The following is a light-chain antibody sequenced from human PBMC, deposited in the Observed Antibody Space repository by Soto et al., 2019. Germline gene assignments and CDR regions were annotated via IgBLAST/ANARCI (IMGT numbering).Light chain of an antibody. CDR1: SSDVGGYNY. CDR2: EVS. J-gene: IGLJ1*01. V-gene: IGLV2-14*01. Sequence: QSVLTQPASVSGSPGQSITISCTGTSSDVGGYNYVSWYQQHPGKAPKLMIYEVSNRPSGVSNRFSGSKSGNTASLTISGLQAEDEADYYCSSHTSSSPYVFGTGTKLTLL. CDR3: SSHTSSSPYV.